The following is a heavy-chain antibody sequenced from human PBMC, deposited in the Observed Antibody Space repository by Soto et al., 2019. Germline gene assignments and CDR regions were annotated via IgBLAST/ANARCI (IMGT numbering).Heavy chain of an antibody. CDR3: ARSKGYSSSWSPGKGSFWFDP. Sequence: SETLSLTCTVSGGSISSSSYYWGWIRQPPGKGLEWIGSIYYSGSTYYNPSLKSRVTISVDTSKNQFSLKLSSVTAADTAVYYCARSKGYSSSWSPGKGSFWFDPWGQGTLVTVSS. CDR1: GGSISSSSYY. D-gene: IGHD6-13*01. J-gene: IGHJ5*02. V-gene: IGHV4-39*01. CDR2: IYYSGST.